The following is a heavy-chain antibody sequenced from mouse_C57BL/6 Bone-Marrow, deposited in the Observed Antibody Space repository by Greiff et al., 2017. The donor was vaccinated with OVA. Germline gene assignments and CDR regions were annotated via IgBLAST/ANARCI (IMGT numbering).Heavy chain of an antibody. CDR2: IWSGGST. V-gene: IGHV2-2*01. CDR1: GFSLTSYG. CDR3: ARRNWDCWYFDV. Sequence: QVQLKESGPGLVQPSQSLSITCTVSGFSLTSYGVHWVRQSPGKGLEWLGVIWSGGSTDYNAAFISRLSISKDNSKSQVFFKMNSLQADDTAIYYCARRNWDCWYFDVWGTGTTVTVSS. J-gene: IGHJ1*03. D-gene: IGHD4-1*01.